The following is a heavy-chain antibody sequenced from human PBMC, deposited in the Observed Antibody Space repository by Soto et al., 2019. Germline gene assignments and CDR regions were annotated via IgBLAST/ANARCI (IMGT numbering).Heavy chain of an antibody. CDR3: ARGGWQLPGYYFDS. V-gene: IGHV3-48*01. Sequence: GGSRRLSCAPSGFDFRSYGMAWVRQAPGKGLEWVSFISKSSSIIYYADSVKGRFTISRDNAKNSLYLQMNSLRGEDTAVYFCARGGWQLPGYYFDSWGQGALVTVSS. CDR1: GFDFRSYG. CDR2: ISKSSSII. D-gene: IGHD2-15*01. J-gene: IGHJ4*02.